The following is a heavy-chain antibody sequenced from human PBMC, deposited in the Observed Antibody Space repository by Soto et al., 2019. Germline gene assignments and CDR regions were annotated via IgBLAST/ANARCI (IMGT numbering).Heavy chain of an antibody. J-gene: IGHJ4*02. CDR3: AKGPYGLSTYFDY. Sequence: GGSLRLSCAASGFTFSGHAMIWVRQAPGKGLEWVSSISSGATYIYYATSVKGRFTISRDNAKNSVFLQMNSLRAEDTAVYYCAKGPYGLSTYFDYWGQGTLVTVSS. D-gene: IGHD2-2*01. V-gene: IGHV3-21*01. CDR1: GFTFSGHA. CDR2: ISSGATYI.